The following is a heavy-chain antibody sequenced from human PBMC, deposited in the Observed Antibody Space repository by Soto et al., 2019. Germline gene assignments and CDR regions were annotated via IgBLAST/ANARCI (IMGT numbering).Heavy chain of an antibody. CDR1: GFTFDDYA. D-gene: IGHD5-18*01. CDR3: AKGYSYGVLEPLGY. CDR2: ISWNSGII. J-gene: IGHJ4*02. Sequence: EVQLVESGGGLVQPGRSLRLSCAASGFTFDDYAMHWVRQAPGKGLEWVSGISWNSGIIDYADSVKGRFTISRDNGXNSVYLQMNSLRAEDTALYYCAKGYSYGVLEPLGYWGQGTLVTVSS. V-gene: IGHV3-9*01.